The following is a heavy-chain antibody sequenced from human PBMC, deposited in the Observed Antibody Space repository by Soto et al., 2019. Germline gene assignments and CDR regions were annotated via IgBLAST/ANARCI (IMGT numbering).Heavy chain of an antibody. D-gene: IGHD3-10*01. CDR3: ARVLFGGDGSYWFDP. V-gene: IGHV4-31*03. CDR2: IYYSGST. Sequence: PSETLSLTCTVSGGSISSGGYYWSWIRQHPGKGLEWIGYIYYSGSTYYNPSLKSRVTISVDTSKNQFSLKLSSVTAADTAVYYCARVLFGGDGSYWFDPWGQGTLVTVSS. J-gene: IGHJ5*02. CDR1: GGSISSGGYY.